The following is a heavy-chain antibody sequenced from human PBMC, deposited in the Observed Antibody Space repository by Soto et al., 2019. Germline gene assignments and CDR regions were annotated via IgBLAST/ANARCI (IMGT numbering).Heavy chain of an antibody. CDR1: GGSVSNSIYY. V-gene: IGHV4-39*01. Sequence: KPSETLSLTCTVSGGSVSNSIYYWGWIRQPPGKGLEWIGSISYSGTTYYNPSLKSRVTISLDMSKNQFSLKQNSVTAADTAVYYCAGTTVAFDYWGQGTLVTVSS. CDR2: ISYSGTT. J-gene: IGHJ4*02. CDR3: AGTTVAFDY. D-gene: IGHD4-17*01.